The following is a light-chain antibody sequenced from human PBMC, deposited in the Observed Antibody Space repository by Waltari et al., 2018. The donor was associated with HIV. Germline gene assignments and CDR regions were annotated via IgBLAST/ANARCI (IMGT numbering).Light chain of an antibody. CDR3: QQYDSDSPT. V-gene: IGKV1-5*03. J-gene: IGKJ1*01. CDR2: KAS. Sequence: DIQMTQSPSTLSASAGDRVTITCRANQSITTWLAWYQLKPGKPPKLLIYKASGLISGVPSRFRGTGSGTEFTLTINSLQPDDFATYYCQQYDSDSPTFGQGTKVEVK. CDR1: QSITTW.